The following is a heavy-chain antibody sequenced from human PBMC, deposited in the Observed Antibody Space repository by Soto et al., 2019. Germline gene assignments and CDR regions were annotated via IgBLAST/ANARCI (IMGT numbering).Heavy chain of an antibody. CDR2: INPSGVST. CDR1: GYTFTSYY. V-gene: IGHV1-46*01. D-gene: IGHD6-6*01. Sequence: ASVKVSCKASGYTFTSYYMHWVRQAPGQGLEWMGIINPSGVSTSYAQKFQGRVTMTRYTSTSAVYMELRSLRSEDTAVYYCARLGIAAHTDDHWGQGTLVTAPQ. CDR3: ARLGIAAHTDDH. J-gene: IGHJ4*02.